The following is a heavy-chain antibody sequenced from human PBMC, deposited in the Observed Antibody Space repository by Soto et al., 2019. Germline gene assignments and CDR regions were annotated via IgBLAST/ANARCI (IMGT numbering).Heavy chain of an antibody. V-gene: IGHV3-53*01. J-gene: IGHJ3*02. CDR3: ARDDGSSWYGAFDI. CDR2: IYSGGST. D-gene: IGHD6-13*01. Sequence: TGGSLRLSCAASGFTVSSNYMSWVRQAPGKGLEWVSVIYSGGSTYYADSVKGRFTISRDNSKNTLYLQMNSLRAEDTAVYYCARDDGSSWYGAFDIWGQGTMVTVSS. CDR1: GFTVSSNY.